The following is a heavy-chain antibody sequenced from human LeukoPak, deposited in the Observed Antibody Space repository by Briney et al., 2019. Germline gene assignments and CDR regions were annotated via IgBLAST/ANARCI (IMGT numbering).Heavy chain of an antibody. Sequence: ASVKVSCKASGYTFTGYYMHWVRQAPGQGLEWMGWINPNSGGTNYAQKFQGRVTMTRDTSISTAYMELSRLRYDDTAVYYCARDRGGYDFVVDYWGQGTLVTVSS. V-gene: IGHV1-2*02. CDR1: GYTFTGYY. D-gene: IGHD5-12*01. CDR3: ARDRGGYDFVVDY. J-gene: IGHJ4*02. CDR2: INPNSGGT.